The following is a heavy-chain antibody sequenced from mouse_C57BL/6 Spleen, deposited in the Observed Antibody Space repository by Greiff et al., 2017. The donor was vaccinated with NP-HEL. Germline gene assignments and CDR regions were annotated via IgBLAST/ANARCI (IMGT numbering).Heavy chain of an antibody. CDR1: GYTFTSYW. CDR3: ARGGSSGYY. Sequence: QVQLQQPGAELVMPGASVKLSCKASGYTFTSYWMHWVKQRPGQGLEWIGEIDPSDSYTNYNQKFKGKSTLTVDKSSSTAYMQLSSLTSEDSAVYYCARGGSSGYYWGQGTTLTVSS. V-gene: IGHV1-69*01. J-gene: IGHJ2*01. D-gene: IGHD3-2*02. CDR2: IDPSDSYT.